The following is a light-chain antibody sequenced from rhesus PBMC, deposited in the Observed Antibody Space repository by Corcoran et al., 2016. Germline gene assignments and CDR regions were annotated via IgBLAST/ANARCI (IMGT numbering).Light chain of an antibody. V-gene: IGKV1-41*01. J-gene: IGKJ1*01. CDR3: QQFKNYLWT. CDR1: ESICNY. Sequence: DIQLTQSPSSLSASGGDRVTITCRASESICNYLNWYQQVPGKASKLLIYSASSLQSGVPSRFSGSGSVTEVTLAISSLHPEEFDTYYCQQFKNYLWTFGQGRKVEIK. CDR2: SAS.